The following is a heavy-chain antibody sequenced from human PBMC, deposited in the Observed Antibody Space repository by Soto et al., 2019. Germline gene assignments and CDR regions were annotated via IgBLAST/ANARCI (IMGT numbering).Heavy chain of an antibody. CDR2: IYHSGST. CDR1: GYSISSGYY. V-gene: IGHV4-38-2*01. D-gene: IGHD6-19*01. CDR3: ARTVAARLGALHY. J-gene: IGHJ4*02. Sequence: PSETLSLTCAVSGYSISSGYYWGWIRQPPGKGLEWIGSIYHSGSTYYNPSLKSRVTISVDTSKNQFSLKLSSVTAADTAVYYCARTVAARLGALHYWGQGTLVTVSS.